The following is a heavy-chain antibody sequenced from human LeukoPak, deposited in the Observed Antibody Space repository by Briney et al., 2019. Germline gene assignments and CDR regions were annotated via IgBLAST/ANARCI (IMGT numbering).Heavy chain of an antibody. CDR3: AREQGSTGYFEY. CDR2: INPSDGTR. Sequence: ASVKVSCKASGNIFTSSYTHWVRQAPGQGLEWMGVINPSDGTRNYAQKFQGRVTMTRDMSTSTVYMDLSSLRSEDTAVYYCAREQGSTGYFEYWGQGTLVTVSS. V-gene: IGHV1-46*01. CDR1: GNIFTSSY. D-gene: IGHD2-2*01. J-gene: IGHJ4*02.